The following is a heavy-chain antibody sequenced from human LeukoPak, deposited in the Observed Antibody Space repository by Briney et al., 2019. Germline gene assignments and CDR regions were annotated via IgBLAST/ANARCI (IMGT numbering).Heavy chain of an antibody. Sequence: ASVRVYCKASGYTFRSYAMQWMRQAPGQRLELMGWTNAGNGNTKYSQKLQGRVTMTTDTSTSTAYMELRSLRSDDTAVYYCARFHYYYDSSGYYGYFDYWGQGTLVTVSS. J-gene: IGHJ4*02. CDR1: GYTFRSYA. CDR2: TNAGNGNT. D-gene: IGHD3-22*01. V-gene: IGHV1-3*01. CDR3: ARFHYYYDSSGYYGYFDY.